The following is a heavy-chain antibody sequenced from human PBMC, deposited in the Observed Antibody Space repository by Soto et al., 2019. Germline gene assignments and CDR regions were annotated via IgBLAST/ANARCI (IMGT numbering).Heavy chain of an antibody. J-gene: IGHJ4*02. CDR1: GGTFSSYA. CDR2: IIPIFGTA. CDR3: ARGSTTVTSGFDY. Sequence: ASVKVSCKASGGTFSSYAISWLRQSPGQGLEWMGGIIPIFGTANYAQKFQGRVTITADESTSTAYMELSSLRSEDTAVYYCARGSTTVTSGFDYWGQGTLVTVSS. V-gene: IGHV1-69*13. D-gene: IGHD4-17*01.